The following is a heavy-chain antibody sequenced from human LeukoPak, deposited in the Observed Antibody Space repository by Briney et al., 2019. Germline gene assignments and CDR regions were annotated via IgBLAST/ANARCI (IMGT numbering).Heavy chain of an antibody. V-gene: IGHV3-53*01. CDR3: ARSSGPAASFDY. CDR1: GFTVSSNY. CDR2: IYSGGST. J-gene: IGHJ4*02. Sequence: GGSLRLSCAASGFTVSSNYMSWVRQAPGKGLEWVSVIYSGGSTYYADSVKGRFTISRDNSKNTLYLQMNSLRAEDTAVYYCARSSGPAASFDYWGQGTLVTVSS. D-gene: IGHD2-2*01.